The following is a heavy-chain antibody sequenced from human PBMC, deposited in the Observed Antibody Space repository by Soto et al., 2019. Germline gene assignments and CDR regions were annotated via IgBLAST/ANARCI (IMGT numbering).Heavy chain of an antibody. CDR2: IYYSGST. J-gene: IGHJ4*02. V-gene: IGHV4-59*08. Sequence: QVQLQESGPGLVKPSETLSLTCTVSGGSISSYYWSWIRQPPGKGLEWIGYIYYSGSTNYNPSLKSRVTISVDTSKNQFSLKLSSVTAADTAVYYCASFSGDHDDYWGQGTLVTVSS. D-gene: IGHD2-21*02. CDR1: GGSISSYY. CDR3: ASFSGDHDDY.